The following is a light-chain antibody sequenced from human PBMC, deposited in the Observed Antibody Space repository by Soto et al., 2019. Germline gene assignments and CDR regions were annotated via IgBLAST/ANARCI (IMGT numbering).Light chain of an antibody. CDR1: QSVSSY. V-gene: IGKV3-11*01. J-gene: IGKJ2*01. Sequence: EIVLTQSPATLSLSPGARATLSCRASQSVSSYLAWYQQKPGQAPRLLIYDASNRATGIPARFSGSGSGTDFTLTISSLEPEDFAVYYCQQRSSWPLTFGQGTKLEIK. CDR2: DAS. CDR3: QQRSSWPLT.